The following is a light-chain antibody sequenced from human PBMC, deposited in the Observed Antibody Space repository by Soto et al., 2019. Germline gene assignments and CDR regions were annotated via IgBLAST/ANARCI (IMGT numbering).Light chain of an antibody. Sequence: FMLTQPHSVSESPGKTLSISCTRSSGSIANNYVQWYQQRQGSAPTTVIYENNQRLSGVPDRFSGSTDGSSNSASLTISGLQTEDEADYYCQSYDSDFVVFGGGTKLTVL. CDR2: ENN. V-gene: IGLV6-57*04. CDR1: SGSIANNY. CDR3: QSYDSDFVV. J-gene: IGLJ2*01.